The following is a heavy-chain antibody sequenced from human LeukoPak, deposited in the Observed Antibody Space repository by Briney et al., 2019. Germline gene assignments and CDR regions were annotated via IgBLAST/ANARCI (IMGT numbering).Heavy chain of an antibody. V-gene: IGHV3-11*01. CDR3: ARRGAYQEFDP. J-gene: IGHJ5*02. D-gene: IGHD2-2*01. CDR1: GFTFSDYY. Sequence: GGSLRLSCAASGFTFSDYYMSWIRQAPGKGLEWVSYISSSGRTIYYADSVRGRITISRDNAKNSLHLQMNSLRDEDTAVYYCARRGAYQEFDPWGQGTLVTVSS. CDR2: ISSSGRTI.